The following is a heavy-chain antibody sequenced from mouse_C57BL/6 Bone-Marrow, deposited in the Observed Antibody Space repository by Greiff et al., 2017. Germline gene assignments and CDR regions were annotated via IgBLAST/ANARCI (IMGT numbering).Heavy chain of an antibody. D-gene: IGHD1-1*01. Sequence: QVKLQQPGAELVKPGASVKLSCKASGYTFTSYWMHWVKQRPGQGLEWIGMIHPTSGSTNYNEKFKSKATLTVVKSSSTAYRQLSRLSSEDTAVSYCARDTTVVSYWYFYVWGTGTTVTVSS. J-gene: IGHJ1*03. CDR1: GYTFTSYW. CDR3: ARDTTVVSYWYFYV. CDR2: IHPTSGST. V-gene: IGHV1-64*01.